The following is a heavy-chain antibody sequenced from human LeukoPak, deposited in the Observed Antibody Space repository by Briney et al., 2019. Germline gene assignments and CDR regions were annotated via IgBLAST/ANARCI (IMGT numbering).Heavy chain of an antibody. V-gene: IGHV3-21*04. D-gene: IGHD5-12*01. Sequence: GGSLRLSCAASGFTFSSYSMNWVRQAPGKGLEWVSSISSSSSYIYYADSVKGRFTISRDNAKNSLYLQMNSLRAEDTAVYYCAKGVRYSGYSNWFDPWGQGTLVTVSS. CDR1: GFTFSSYS. CDR3: AKGVRYSGYSNWFDP. CDR2: ISSSSSYI. J-gene: IGHJ5*02.